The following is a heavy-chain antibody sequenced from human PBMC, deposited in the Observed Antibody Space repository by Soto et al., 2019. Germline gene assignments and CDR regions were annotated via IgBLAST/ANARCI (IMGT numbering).Heavy chain of an antibody. J-gene: IGHJ4*02. CDR3: GRDGALGDTAVVDS. CDR1: GFTFSTYG. V-gene: IGHV3-33*01. CDR2: IWYDGSNK. Sequence: QVQLVESGGGVVQPGKSLRLSCAASGFTFSTYGMYWVRQAPGKGLEWVAVIWYDGSNKYHGDSLKGRFTISRDNSKNTLYLQINNLIAEDTAVYYCGRDGALGDTAVVDSWGQGTLVTVSS. D-gene: IGHD5-18*01.